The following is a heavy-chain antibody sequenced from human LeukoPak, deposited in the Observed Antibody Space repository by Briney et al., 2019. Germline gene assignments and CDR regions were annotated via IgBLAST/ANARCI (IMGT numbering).Heavy chain of an antibody. CDR3: ARVGPQPFTWIQLFEAAFDI. V-gene: IGHV4-30-4*01. D-gene: IGHD5-18*01. CDR2: IYYSGST. CDR1: GGSISSGDYY. J-gene: IGHJ3*02. Sequence: SETLSLTCTVSGGSISSGDYYWSWIRQPPGKGLEWIGYIYYSGSTYYNPSLKSRVTISVDTSKNQFSLKLSSVTAADTAVYYCARVGPQPFTWIQLFEAAFDIWGQGTMVTVSS.